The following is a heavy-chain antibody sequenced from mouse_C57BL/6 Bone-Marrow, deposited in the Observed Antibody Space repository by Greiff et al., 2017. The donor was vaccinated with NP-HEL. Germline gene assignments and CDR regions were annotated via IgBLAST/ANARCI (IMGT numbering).Heavy chain of an antibody. CDR3: ARLGLYSFIPPPYSFDY. V-gene: IGHV1-63*01. CDR1: GYTFTNYW. J-gene: IGHJ2*01. CDR2: IYPGGGYT. Sequence: QVQLQQSGAELVRPGTSVKMSCKASGYTFTNYWIGWAKQRPGHGLEWIGDIYPGGGYTNYNEKFKGKATLTADKSSSTASMQVSSLTSEDSAISYCARLGLYSFIPPPYSFDYWGQGTTLTVSS. D-gene: IGHD2-1*01.